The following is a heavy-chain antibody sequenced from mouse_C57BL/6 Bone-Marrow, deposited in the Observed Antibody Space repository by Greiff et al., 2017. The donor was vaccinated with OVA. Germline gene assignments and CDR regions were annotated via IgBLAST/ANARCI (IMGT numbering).Heavy chain of an antibody. CDR2: INPNNGGT. CDR1: GYTFTDYN. CDR3: AREGNWDVFAY. J-gene: IGHJ3*01. D-gene: IGHD4-1*02. V-gene: IGHV1-22*01. Sequence: EVQLQESGPELVKPGASVKMSCKASGYTFTDYNMHWVKQSHGKSLEWIGYINPNNGGTSYNQKFKGKATLTVNKSSSTAYMELRSLTSEDSAVYYCAREGNWDVFAYWGQGTLVTVSA.